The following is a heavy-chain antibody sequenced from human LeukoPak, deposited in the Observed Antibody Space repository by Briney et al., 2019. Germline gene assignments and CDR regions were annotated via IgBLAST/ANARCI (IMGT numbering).Heavy chain of an antibody. D-gene: IGHD3-10*01. CDR3: AGRGSSSGTFDI. J-gene: IGHJ3*02. CDR2: IYTSGGT. Sequence: SETLSLTCDVSGGSISGYYWSWIRQPAGKGLEWIGRIYTSGGTNYNPSLKSRVTMSVDRSKNEISLHLASLTAADTALYYCAGRGSSSGTFDIWGPGTFVTVSS. CDR1: GGSISGYY. V-gene: IGHV4-4*07.